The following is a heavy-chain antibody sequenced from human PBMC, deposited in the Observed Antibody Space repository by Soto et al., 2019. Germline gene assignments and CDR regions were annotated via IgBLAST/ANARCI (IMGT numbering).Heavy chain of an antibody. V-gene: IGHV4-31*03. J-gene: IGHJ5*02. CDR3: ATEQRVCLGSGSSYWFDP. CDR1: GVSISSAGYY. CDR2: IYHSGST. Sequence: QVQLQESGPRLVKPSQTLSLTCNVSGVSISSAGYYWSWIRQHPGKGLEWIGYIYHSGSTYYNPSHKRRVTISGDVSQNHSSPDQLSVPASDTAVYYCATEQRVCLGSGSSYWFDPWGQGTLVTVSS. D-gene: IGHD3-10*01.